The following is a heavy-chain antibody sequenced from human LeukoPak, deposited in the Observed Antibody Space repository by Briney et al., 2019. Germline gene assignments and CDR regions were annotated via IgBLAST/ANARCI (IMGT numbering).Heavy chain of an antibody. V-gene: IGHV1-2*02. CDR2: INPNRGGT. J-gene: IGHJ3*02. D-gene: IGHD3-10*01. CDR1: GYTFTGYY. Sequence: ASVKVSCKASGYTFTGYYMHWVRQAPGQGLEWMGWINPNRGGTNYAQKFQGRVTMTRDMSISTAYMELSRLRSDDTAVYYCARTMVRGKLDAFDIWGQGTMVTVSS. CDR3: ARTMVRGKLDAFDI.